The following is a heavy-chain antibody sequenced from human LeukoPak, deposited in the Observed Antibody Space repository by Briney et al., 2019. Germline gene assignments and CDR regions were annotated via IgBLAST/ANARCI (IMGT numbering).Heavy chain of an antibody. V-gene: IGHV1-2*02. CDR3: ARSKLPVGYCSGGSCYPLYV. J-gene: IGHJ6*04. CDR1: GYTFTSYA. D-gene: IGHD2-15*01. Sequence: ASVKVSCKASGYTFTSYAMNWVREAPGQGLEWMGWINPNSGGTNYAQKFQGRVTMTRDTSISTAYMELSRLRSDDTAVYYCARSKLPVGYCSGGSCYPLYVWGKGTTVTVSS. CDR2: INPNSGGT.